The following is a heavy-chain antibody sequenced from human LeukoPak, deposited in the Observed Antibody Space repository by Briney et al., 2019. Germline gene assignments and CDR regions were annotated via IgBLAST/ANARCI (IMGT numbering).Heavy chain of an antibody. D-gene: IGHD3-22*01. Sequence: GGSLRLSCAASGFTFSSYSMNWVRQAPGKGLEWVSSISSSSSYIYYADSVKGRFTISRDNAKNSLYLQMNSLRAEDTAVYYCARGGPITMIVVVPFDYWGQGTPVTVSS. CDR3: ARGGPITMIVVVPFDY. J-gene: IGHJ4*02. CDR2: ISSSSSYI. CDR1: GFTFSSYS. V-gene: IGHV3-21*01.